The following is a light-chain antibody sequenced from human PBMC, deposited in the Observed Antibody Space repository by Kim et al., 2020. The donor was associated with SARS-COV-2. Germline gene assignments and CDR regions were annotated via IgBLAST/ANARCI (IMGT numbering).Light chain of an antibody. Sequence: VPRSCSGGRSSIGNYIVKWYRPLPGTAAKFLIDSSNHRPSGVPDRFSGSMSGTSASLAISGLQSENEGDYYCASWDDSLDGHVIFGGGTKVTVL. V-gene: IGLV1-44*01. J-gene: IGLJ2*01. CDR3: ASWDDSLDGHVI. CDR2: SSN. CDR1: RSSIGNYI.